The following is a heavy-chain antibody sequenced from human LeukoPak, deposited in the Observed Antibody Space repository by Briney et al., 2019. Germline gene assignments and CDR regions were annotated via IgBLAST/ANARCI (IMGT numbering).Heavy chain of an antibody. Sequence: KPGGSLRLSCAASGFTFSDYYMSWIRQAPGKGLEWVSYISSSDHIIYSADSVKGRFTVSRDNAKNSLYLQMNSLRAEDTAVYYGGGGGGGGSYRPFDYWGQGTLVTVSS. J-gene: IGHJ4*02. CDR1: GFTFSDYY. V-gene: IGHV3-11*01. CDR3: GGGGGGGSYRPFDY. CDR2: ISSSDHII. D-gene: IGHD3-16*02.